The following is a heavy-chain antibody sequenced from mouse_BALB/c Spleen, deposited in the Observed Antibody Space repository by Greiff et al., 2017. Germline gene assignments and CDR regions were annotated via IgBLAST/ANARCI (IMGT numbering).Heavy chain of an antibody. CDR1: GFNIKDYY. J-gene: IGHJ2*01. CDR3: NAPYYRYDDYFDY. V-gene: IGHV14-4*02. CDR2: IDPENGDT. D-gene: IGHD2-14*01. Sequence: VQLQQSGAELVRSGASVKLSCTASGFNIKDYYRHWVKQRPEQGLEWIGWIDPENGDTEYAPKFQGKATMTADTSSNTAYLQLSSLTSEDTAVYYCNAPYYRYDDYFDYWGQGTTLTVSS.